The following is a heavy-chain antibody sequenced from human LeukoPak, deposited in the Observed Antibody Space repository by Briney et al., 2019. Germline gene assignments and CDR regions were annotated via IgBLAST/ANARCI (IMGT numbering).Heavy chain of an antibody. CDR2: ISSSGSTI. V-gene: IGHV3-48*04. CDR1: GFTFSSYG. J-gene: IGHJ4*02. CDR3: ARDGDYYDSSGYSPTFDY. D-gene: IGHD3-22*01. Sequence: GGSLRLSCAASGFTFSSYGMSWVRQAPGKGLEWVSYISSSGSTIYYADSVKGRFTISRDNAKNSLYLQMNSLRAEDTAVYYCARDGDYYDSSGYSPTFDYWGQGTLVTVSS.